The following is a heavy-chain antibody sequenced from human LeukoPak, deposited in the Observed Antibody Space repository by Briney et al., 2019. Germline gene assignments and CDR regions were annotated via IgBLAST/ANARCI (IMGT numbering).Heavy chain of an antibody. V-gene: IGHV3-48*01. J-gene: IGHJ4*02. CDR1: GFTFSSYS. D-gene: IGHD5-18*01. CDR2: ISSSSSTI. CDR3: AQEGGYIYVLLEN. Sequence: GGSLRLSCEGSGFTFSSYSINWVRQAPGKGLELVSYISSSSSTIYFADSVKGRFTVSRDTSKNTLYLHMNSLSAEDTAVYYCAQEGGYIYVLLENWGQGTLVTVSS.